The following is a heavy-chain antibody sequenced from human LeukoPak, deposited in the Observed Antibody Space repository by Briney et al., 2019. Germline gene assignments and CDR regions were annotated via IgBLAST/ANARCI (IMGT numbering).Heavy chain of an antibody. V-gene: IGHV4-59*08. D-gene: IGHD4-17*01. J-gene: IGHJ4*02. CDR1: GGSISSYY. CDR3: ARIIGDYELGIDY. CDR2: IYYSGST. Sequence: SETLSLTCTVSGGSISSYYWSWIRQPPGKGLEWIGYIYYSGSTNYNPSLKSRVTMSVDTSKNQFSLKLSSVTAADTAVYYCARIIGDYELGIDYWGQGTLVTVSS.